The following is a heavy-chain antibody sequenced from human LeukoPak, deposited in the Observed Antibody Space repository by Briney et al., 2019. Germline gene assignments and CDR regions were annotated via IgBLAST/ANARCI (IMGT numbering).Heavy chain of an antibody. V-gene: IGHV4-61*02. CDR3: ARERDFWSGYPILYYYYYMDV. CDR2: SNTSGST. D-gene: IGHD3-3*01. J-gene: IGHJ6*03. Sequence: SQTLSLTRTLSGGSISSGCYDRNWIPQPGGKGREWVVRSNTSGSTNYNPSLKSRVTISVDTSKNQFSLKLSSVTAADTAVYYCARERDFWSGYPILYYYYYMDVWGKGTTVTVSS. CDR1: GGSISSGCYD.